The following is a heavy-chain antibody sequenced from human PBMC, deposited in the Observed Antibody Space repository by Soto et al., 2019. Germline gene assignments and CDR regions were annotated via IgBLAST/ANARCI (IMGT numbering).Heavy chain of an antibody. CDR1: GGSISSYY. CDR3: ARLDGYYPYMDV. V-gene: IGHV4-59*08. D-gene: IGHD3-22*01. Sequence: QVQLQESGPGLVKPSETLSLTCTVSGGSISSYYWSWIRQPPGKGLECIGYIYYSGSTNYNPSLKSRVTISVATSKTQLSLKLSSVTAADTDVYYCARLDGYYPYMDVWGKGTTVTVSS. CDR2: IYYSGST. J-gene: IGHJ6*03.